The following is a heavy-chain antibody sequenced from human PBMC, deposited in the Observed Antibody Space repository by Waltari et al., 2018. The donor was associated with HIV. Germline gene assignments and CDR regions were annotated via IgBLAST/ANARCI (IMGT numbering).Heavy chain of an antibody. Sequence: ELQLVQPGGGLVQPGGSRRLPCPASGFSVSRYWMHWVRQIPGQGLVWVSRINPDGNTINYADSVRGRFTISRDYAKNTLYLQMNSLRDEDTAMYYCVKDMFGEYDYWGQGTLVTVSS. CDR1: GFSVSRYW. CDR3: VKDMFGEYDY. V-gene: IGHV3-74*01. CDR2: INPDGNTI. D-gene: IGHD3-10*02. J-gene: IGHJ4*02.